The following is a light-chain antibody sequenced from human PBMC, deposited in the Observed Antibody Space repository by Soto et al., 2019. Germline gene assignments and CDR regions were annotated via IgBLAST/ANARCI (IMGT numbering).Light chain of an antibody. CDR3: QSYDSSLSGWV. CDR2: GNI. CDR1: SSNIGGGYD. J-gene: IGLJ3*02. V-gene: IGLV1-40*01. Sequence: QSVLTQPPSMSGAPGQRVTISCTGSSSNIGGGYDVHWYQQLPGTAPKLLVYGNINRPSRVPDRFSGSKSGTSASLAITDLQAEDEADYYCQSYDSSLSGWVFGGGTQLTVL.